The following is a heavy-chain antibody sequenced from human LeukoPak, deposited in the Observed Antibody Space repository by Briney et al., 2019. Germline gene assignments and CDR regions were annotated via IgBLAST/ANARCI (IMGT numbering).Heavy chain of an antibody. D-gene: IGHD3-9*01. V-gene: IGHV3-23*01. J-gene: IGHJ4*02. CDR2: ISGSGGST. Sequence: PGGSLRLSCAASGFTFSSYAMSWVRQAPGKGLEWVSAISGSGGSTYYADSVKGRFTISRDNSKNTLYLQMNSLRAEDTAVYYCARDTGILRYFDWLFPDWGQGTLVTVSS. CDR1: GFTFSSYA. CDR3: ARDTGILRYFDWLFPD.